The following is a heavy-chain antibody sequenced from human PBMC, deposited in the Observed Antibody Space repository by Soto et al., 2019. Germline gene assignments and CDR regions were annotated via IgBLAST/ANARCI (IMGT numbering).Heavy chain of an antibody. V-gene: IGHV4-59*01. J-gene: IGHJ5*02. CDR1: GGSISSYY. CDR2: IYYSGST. D-gene: IGHD4-4*01. CDR3: ARALRSNYPDR. Sequence: SETLSLTCTVSGGSISSYYWSWIRQPPGKGLEWIGYIYYSGSTNYNPSLKSRVSTSVDTSQNQFSLKLTSLTAADTAVYYCARALRSNYPDRWGQGTLVTVSS.